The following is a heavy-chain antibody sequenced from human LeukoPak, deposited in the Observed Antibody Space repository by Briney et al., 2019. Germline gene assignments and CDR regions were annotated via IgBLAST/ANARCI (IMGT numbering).Heavy chain of an antibody. V-gene: IGHV3-43*01. CDR2: IYWDGGST. D-gene: IGHD2-2*02. Sequence: GGSLRLSCAASGSNFEGYTMHWVRQTPGKGLEWVSLIYWDGGSTYYADSVKGRFAISRDNNKNSLDLQMTSLRTEDTALYYCTKGSNTWPSLFDYWGQGTMVTVSS. CDR3: TKGSNTWPSLFDY. CDR1: GSNFEGYT. J-gene: IGHJ4*02.